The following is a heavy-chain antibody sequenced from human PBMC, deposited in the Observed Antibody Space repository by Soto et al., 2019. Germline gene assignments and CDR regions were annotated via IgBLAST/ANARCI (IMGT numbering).Heavy chain of an antibody. J-gene: IGHJ4*02. D-gene: IGHD1-26*01. V-gene: IGHV3-9*01. Sequence: EVQLVESGGGLVQPGRSLRLSCAASGFTFDDYAMHWVRQAPGKGLEWVSGISWNTGTIGYADSVKGRFTISRDNAKNSLYLQMNMLRDEDTAVYYCANDSQSSLITGGGDYWGQGTLVTVSS. CDR2: ISWNTGTI. CDR3: ANDSQSSLITGGGDY. CDR1: GFTFDDYA.